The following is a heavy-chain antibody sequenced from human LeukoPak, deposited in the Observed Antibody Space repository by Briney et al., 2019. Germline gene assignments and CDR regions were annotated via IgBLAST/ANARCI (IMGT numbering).Heavy chain of an antibody. CDR1: GGSISSYY. V-gene: IGHV4-4*07. J-gene: IGHJ6*03. CDR2: IYYSGST. D-gene: IGHD2-2*01. CDR3: ARDEVVVVPAAMVDYYYYYYMDV. Sequence: SETLSLTCTVSGGSISSYYWSWIRQPAGKGLEWIGRIYYSGSTNYNPSLKSRVTMSVDTSKNQFSLKLSSVTAADTAVYYCARDEVVVVPAAMVDYYYYYYMDVWGKGTTVTVSS.